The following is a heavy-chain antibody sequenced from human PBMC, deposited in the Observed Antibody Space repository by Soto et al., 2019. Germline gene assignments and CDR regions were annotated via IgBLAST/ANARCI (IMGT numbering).Heavy chain of an antibody. J-gene: IGHJ3*02. V-gene: IGHV3-23*01. CDR1: GFPFGSHA. CDR3: ARRVIGSSRAFDI. D-gene: IGHD3-10*01. Sequence: AGGSLRLSCAASGFPFGSHAMSWVRQAPEKGLEWVAGISDGGDLTYNADSVRGRFTISRDNSRNTLYLQMNSLRAEDTAAYYCARRVIGSSRAFDIWGQGTMVTVSS. CDR2: ISDGGDLT.